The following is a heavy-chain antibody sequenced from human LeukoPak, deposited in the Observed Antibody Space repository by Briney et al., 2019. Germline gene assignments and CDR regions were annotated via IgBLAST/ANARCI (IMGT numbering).Heavy chain of an antibody. CDR3: ASKAVAFDY. Sequence: GGSLRLSCAASGFTFSDYYMSWIRQAPGKGLEWVSYISNSGSTIDYADSVKGRLTISRDNAKNSLYLQMNSLRAEDTAVYYCASKAVAFDYWGQGTLVTVSS. CDR2: ISNSGSTI. D-gene: IGHD6-19*01. V-gene: IGHV3-11*04. CDR1: GFTFSDYY. J-gene: IGHJ4*02.